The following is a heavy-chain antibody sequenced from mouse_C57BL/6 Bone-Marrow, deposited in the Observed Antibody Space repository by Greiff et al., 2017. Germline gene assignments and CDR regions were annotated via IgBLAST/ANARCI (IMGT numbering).Heavy chain of an antibody. J-gene: IGHJ1*03. V-gene: IGHV1-69*01. CDR3: APLRGDWYFDV. D-gene: IGHD2-4*01. CDR2: FDPSDRYT. Sequence: VQLQHPGAALVMPGAPVKLSSKASGYTFTSFWRHWLKQRPGQGLEWIGEFDPSDRYTNTNQKFKGKSTLTVDKSSSTAYMQLSSLTSYDSAVYYCAPLRGDWYFDVWGTGTTVTVSS. CDR1: GYTFTSFW.